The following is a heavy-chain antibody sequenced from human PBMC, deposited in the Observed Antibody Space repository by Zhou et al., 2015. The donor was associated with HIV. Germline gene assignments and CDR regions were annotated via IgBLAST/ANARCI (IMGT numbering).Heavy chain of an antibody. CDR1: GGTFSNYA. Sequence: QVQLVQSGAEVKKPGSSVKVSCKASGGTFSNYAISWVRQAPGQGLEWMGGIIPILGTANYAQKFQGRVTITADESTNTAYMELSSLRSEDTAVYYCASCYYFDSSGYYGYWGQGTLVTVSS. J-gene: IGHJ4*02. CDR2: IIPILGTA. CDR3: ASCYYFDSSGYYGY. D-gene: IGHD3-22*01. V-gene: IGHV1-69*12.